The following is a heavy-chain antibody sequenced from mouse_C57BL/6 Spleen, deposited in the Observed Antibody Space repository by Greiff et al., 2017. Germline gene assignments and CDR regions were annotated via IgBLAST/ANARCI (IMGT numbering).Heavy chain of an antibody. J-gene: IGHJ1*03. CDR3: ARSGDGSSYWYFDV. D-gene: IGHD1-1*01. CDR2: IYPGDGDT. Sequence: VQLQQSGAELVKPGASVKISCKASGYAFSSYWMNWVKQRPGKGLEWIGQIYPGDGDTNYNGKFKGKATLTADKSSSTAYMQLSSLTSEDSAVYFCARSGDGSSYWYFDVWGTGTTVTVSS. V-gene: IGHV1-80*01. CDR1: GYAFSSYW.